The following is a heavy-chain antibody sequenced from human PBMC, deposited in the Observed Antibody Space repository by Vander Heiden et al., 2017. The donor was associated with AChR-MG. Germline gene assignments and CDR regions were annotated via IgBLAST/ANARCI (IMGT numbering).Heavy chain of an antibody. J-gene: IGHJ6*03. CDR3: ARTGGEDSGYDWGYYYYYMDV. D-gene: IGHD5-12*01. Sequence: QVTLKESGPVLVKPTETLTLTCTVSGFSLSNARMGVSWIRQPPGKALEWLAHIFSNDEKSYSTSLKSRLTISKDTSKSQVVLTMTNMDPVDTATYYCARTGGEDSGYDWGYYYYYMDVWGKGTTVTVSS. V-gene: IGHV2-26*01. CDR2: IFSNDEK. CDR1: GFSLSNARMG.